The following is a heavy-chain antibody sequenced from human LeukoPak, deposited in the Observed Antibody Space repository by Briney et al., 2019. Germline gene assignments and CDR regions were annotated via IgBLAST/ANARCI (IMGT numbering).Heavy chain of an antibody. V-gene: IGHV4-39*01. D-gene: IGHD6-25*01. CDR3: ARIAAPGLA. CDR2: VYYSGST. Sequence: PSEILSLTCSVSGASIDRSTCYWGWIRQPPGKGLEWIGSVYYSGSTYYNSALKSRVSISVDTSRNQFSLKLYSVTAADTSVYFCARIAAPGLAWGQGTLVTVSS. J-gene: IGHJ5*02. CDR1: GASIDRSTCY.